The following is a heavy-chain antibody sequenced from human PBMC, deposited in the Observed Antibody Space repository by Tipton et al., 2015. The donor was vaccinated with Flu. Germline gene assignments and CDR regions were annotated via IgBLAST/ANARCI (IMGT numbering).Heavy chain of an antibody. V-gene: IGHV4-38-2*01. D-gene: IGHD3-16*01. CDR1: GDYISSRYF. CDR3: ARRDHSNYVSEPKNWFDP. Sequence: TLSLTCSVSGDYISSRYFWGWSRQPPGKGLEWIGNVHRSGSPYYNPSLRSRVTMTVDGAKNQFSLRLASVTATDTAVYYCARRDHSNYVSEPKNWFDPWGQGTLVTVSS. J-gene: IGHJ5*02. CDR2: VHRSGSP.